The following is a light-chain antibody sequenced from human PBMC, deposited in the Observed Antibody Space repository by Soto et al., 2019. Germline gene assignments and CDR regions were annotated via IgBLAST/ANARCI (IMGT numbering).Light chain of an antibody. Sequence: DIQMTQSPSSLSASVGDRVTITCQASQDIRKYLNWYQQKPGKAPKLLIYDASNLETGVPSRFSGSGSGTDYTFTISSLQPEDIATYYCQQYDNLPWTVGQGTKVEIK. CDR1: QDIRKY. CDR3: QQYDNLPWT. CDR2: DAS. V-gene: IGKV1-33*01. J-gene: IGKJ1*01.